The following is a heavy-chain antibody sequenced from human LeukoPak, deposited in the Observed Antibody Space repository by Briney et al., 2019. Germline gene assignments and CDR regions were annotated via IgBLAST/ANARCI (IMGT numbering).Heavy chain of an antibody. CDR1: GGSVSSGDYY. CDR3: ATTYYYDSRIDP. CDR2: MYYSGST. V-gene: IGHV4-30-4*01. D-gene: IGHD3-22*01. Sequence: SQTLSLTCTVSGGSVSSGDYYWSWIRQPPGKGLEWIAYMYYSGSTYHNPSLKSRVTMSADTPKNQLSLKLSSVTAADTAVYYCATTYYYDSRIDPWGQGILVTVSS. J-gene: IGHJ5*02.